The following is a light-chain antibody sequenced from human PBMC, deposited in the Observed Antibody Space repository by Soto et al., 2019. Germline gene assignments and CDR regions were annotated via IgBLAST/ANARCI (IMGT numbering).Light chain of an antibody. Sequence: DIQMTQSPCTLSASIGDRVTITCRASESIRTWLAWYQHKPGKAPKFLIYDASSLESGVPSRFSGSGSGTEFTLTISNLQPDDFATYFCQQYHNYPRTFGQGTKVDIK. CDR3: QQYHNYPRT. CDR2: DAS. V-gene: IGKV1-5*01. CDR1: ESIRTW. J-gene: IGKJ1*01.